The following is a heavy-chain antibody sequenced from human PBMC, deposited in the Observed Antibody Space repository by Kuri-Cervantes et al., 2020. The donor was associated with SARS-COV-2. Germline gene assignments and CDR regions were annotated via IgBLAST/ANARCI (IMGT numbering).Heavy chain of an antibody. J-gene: IGHJ3*02. CDR2: IYHSGST. CDR3: ARSVLLWFGEEQDAFDI. CDR1: GYSISSGYY. Sequence: SETLSLTCTVSGYSISSGYYWGWIRQPPGKGLGWIGSIYHSGSTYYNPSLKSRVTISVDTSKNQFSLKLSSVTAADTAVYYCARSVLLWFGEEQDAFDIWGQGTMVTVSS. V-gene: IGHV4-38-2*02. D-gene: IGHD3-10*01.